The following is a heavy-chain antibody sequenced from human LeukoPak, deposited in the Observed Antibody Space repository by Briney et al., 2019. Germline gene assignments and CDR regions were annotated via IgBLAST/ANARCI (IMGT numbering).Heavy chain of an antibody. CDR1: GFTFSSFS. V-gene: IGHV3-48*01. D-gene: IGHD3-10*01. J-gene: IGHJ5*02. CDR3: ARGLTYYYGSGSNNWFDP. Sequence: GGSLRLSCAASGFTFSSFSMNWVRQAPGKGLEWVSDISGRSSSINYADSVRGRFTISRDNAKNSLYLQMNSLRAEDTAVYYCARGLTYYYGSGSNNWFDPWGQGTLVTVSS. CDR2: ISGRSSSI.